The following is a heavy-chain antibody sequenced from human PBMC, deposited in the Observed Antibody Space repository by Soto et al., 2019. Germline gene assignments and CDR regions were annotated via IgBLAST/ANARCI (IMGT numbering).Heavy chain of an antibody. Sequence: GGSLRLSCAASGITLNDHYMSWIRQAPGKGLEWVSYISGSGSSIFYADSVKGRFTISRDNARNSLHLQMNNVRAEDTAVYYCARNRFYDFWTSEYWGQGTLVTVSS. CDR3: ARNRFYDFWTSEY. D-gene: IGHD3-3*01. J-gene: IGHJ4*02. CDR1: GITLNDHY. CDR2: ISGSGSSI. V-gene: IGHV3-11*01.